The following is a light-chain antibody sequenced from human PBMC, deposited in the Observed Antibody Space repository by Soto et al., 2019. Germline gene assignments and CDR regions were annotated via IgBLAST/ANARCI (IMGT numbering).Light chain of an antibody. V-gene: IGKV3-20*01. CDR1: QSVSSSF. CDR3: QQYNSYSPWT. J-gene: IGKJ1*01. Sequence: EIVLTQSLGTLSLSPGERATLSCRASQSVSSSFLTWYQQKPGQAPRLLIYGASSRATGIPDRFSGSGSGTDFTLTIGRLEPEDFATYYCQQYNSYSPWTFGQGGKVDIK. CDR2: GAS.